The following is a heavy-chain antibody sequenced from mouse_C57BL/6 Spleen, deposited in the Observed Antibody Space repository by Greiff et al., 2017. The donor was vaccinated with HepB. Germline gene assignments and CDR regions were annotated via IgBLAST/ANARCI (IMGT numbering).Heavy chain of an antibody. V-gene: IGHV1-50*01. CDR2: IDPSDSYT. J-gene: IGHJ4*01. D-gene: IGHD4-1*01. CDR3: AKLGRGGGYAMDY. Sequence: QVQLQQPGAELVKPGASVKLSCKASGYTFTSYWMQWVKQRPGQGLEWIGEIDPSDSYTNYNQKFKGKATLTVDTSSSKAYMQLSSLTSEDSAVYYCAKLGRGGGYAMDYWGQGTSVTVSS. CDR1: GYTFTSYW.